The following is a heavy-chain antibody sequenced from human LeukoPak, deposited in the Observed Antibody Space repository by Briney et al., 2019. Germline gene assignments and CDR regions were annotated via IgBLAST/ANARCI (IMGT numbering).Heavy chain of an antibody. D-gene: IGHD3-16*01. J-gene: IGHJ5*02. CDR3: ARLLGESTIYDL. Sequence: PGGSLRLSCAASGFTPNRHWMSWVRQAAGKGLEWVASIRQNGNEKYYVDSVKGRFIISRDNAENSVSLQMNSLRDEGTAMYYCARLLGESTIYDLWGQGTLVTVSS. CDR2: IRQNGNEK. CDR1: GFTPNRHW. V-gene: IGHV3-7*01.